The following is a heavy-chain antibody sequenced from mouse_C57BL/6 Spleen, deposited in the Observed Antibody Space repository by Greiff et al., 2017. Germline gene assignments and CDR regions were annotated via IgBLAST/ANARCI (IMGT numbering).Heavy chain of an antibody. J-gene: IGHJ3*01. CDR1: GFTFSSYG. CDR2: ISSGGSYT. D-gene: IGHD2-2*01. Sequence: DVHLVESGGDLVKPGGSLKLSCAASGFTFSSYGMSWVRQTPDKRLEWVATISSGGSYTYYPDSVKGRFTISRDNAKNTLYLQMSSLKSEDTAMYYCARRGYGYDGFAYWGQGTLVTVSA. V-gene: IGHV5-6*01. CDR3: ARRGYGYDGFAY.